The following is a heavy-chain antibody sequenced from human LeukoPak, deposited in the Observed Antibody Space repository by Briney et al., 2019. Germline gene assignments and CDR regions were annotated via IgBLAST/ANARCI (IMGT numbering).Heavy chain of an antibody. D-gene: IGHD3-22*01. CDR3: ARSPSYYDSSGYPYYMDV. J-gene: IGHJ6*03. CDR1: GFTFSSYA. Sequence: GRSLRLSCAASGFTFSSYAMHWVRQAPGKGLEWVAVISYDGSNKYYADSVKGRFTISRDNSENTLYLQMNSLRAEDTAVYYCARSPSYYDSSGYPYYMDVWGKGTTVTVSS. CDR2: ISYDGSNK. V-gene: IGHV3-30*01.